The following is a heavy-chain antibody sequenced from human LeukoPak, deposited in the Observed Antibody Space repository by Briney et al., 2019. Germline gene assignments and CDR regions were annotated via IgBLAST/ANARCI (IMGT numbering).Heavy chain of an antibody. J-gene: IGHJ2*01. V-gene: IGHV3-48*03. Sequence: PSGGSLRLSCAASGFTFSSYEMNWVRQAPGKGLEWVSYISSSGSTIYYADSVKGRFTISRDNSKNTLYLQMNSLRAEDTAVYYCAKGGIMQSSSPGLQYFDLWGRGTLVSVSS. CDR3: AKGGIMQSSSPGLQYFDL. CDR2: ISSSGSTI. CDR1: GFTFSSYE. D-gene: IGHD6-6*01.